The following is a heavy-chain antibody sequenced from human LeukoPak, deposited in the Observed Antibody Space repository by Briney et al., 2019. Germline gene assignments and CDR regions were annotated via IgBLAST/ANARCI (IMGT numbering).Heavy chain of an antibody. CDR1: GFTSDDYG. J-gene: IGHJ4*02. CDR2: MKRNGGST. Sequence: GGCLRPSCAAAGFTSDDYGISWVRQAAGKGLEWVCGMKRNGGSTGYGDSMKGRFSISRDNGKNSLYRQRNSLRAKDTALYYCARGRLDSDSHFDYWGQGTLVTVSS. D-gene: IGHD4-11*01. V-gene: IGHV3-20*04. CDR3: ARGRLDSDSHFDY.